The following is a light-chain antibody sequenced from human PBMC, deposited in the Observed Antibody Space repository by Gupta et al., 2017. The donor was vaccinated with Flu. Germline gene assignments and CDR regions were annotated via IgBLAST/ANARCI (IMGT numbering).Light chain of an antibody. CDR3: CSYAGSDTYV. CDR2: GGS. Sequence: SITISCTGSSSDVGSFNLVSWYQHHQGKTPKLMIYGGSKRPSGVSNRFSGSKSGNTASLTISGLQAEDEADYYCCSYAGSDTYVFGTGTKVTVL. V-gene: IGLV2-23*01. J-gene: IGLJ1*01. CDR1: SSDVGSFNL.